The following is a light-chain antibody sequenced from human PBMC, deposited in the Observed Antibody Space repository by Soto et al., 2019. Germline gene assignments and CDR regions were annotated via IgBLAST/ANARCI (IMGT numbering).Light chain of an antibody. J-gene: IGKJ5*01. CDR1: QSISTY. CDR3: QQTYSAPTIT. Sequence: DIQMTQSPSSLSASIGDRVTISCRASQSISTYLNWYQQKPGKAPNLLIYAASSLQSGVPSRFSGSGSQTDFTLTISSLQPEDVATYYCQQTYSAPTITFGQGTRLEI. V-gene: IGKV1-39*01. CDR2: AAS.